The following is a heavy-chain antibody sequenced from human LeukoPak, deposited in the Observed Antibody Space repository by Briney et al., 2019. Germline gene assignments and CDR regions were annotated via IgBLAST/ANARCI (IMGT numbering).Heavy chain of an antibody. CDR3: AKAQTPGTHFFDY. CDR2: IRYDGSNK. D-gene: IGHD6-13*01. CDR1: GFTFSSYG. Sequence: GGSLRLSCEASGFTFSSYGMHWVRQAPGKGLEWVAFIRYDGSNKYYADSVKGRFTISRDNSKNTLYLQMNSLRAEDTAVYYCAKAQTPGTHFFDYWGQGTLVTVSS. V-gene: IGHV3-30*02. J-gene: IGHJ4*02.